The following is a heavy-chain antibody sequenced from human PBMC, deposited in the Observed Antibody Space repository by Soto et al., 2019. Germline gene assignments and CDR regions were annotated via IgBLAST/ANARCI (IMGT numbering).Heavy chain of an antibody. D-gene: IGHD2-2*01. CDR2: MNPNSGNT. CDR1: GYTFTSYD. J-gene: IGHJ6*02. Sequence: ASVKVSCKASGYTFTSYDINWVRQATGQGLEWMGWMNPNSGNTGYAQKFQGRVTMTRNTSISTAYMELSSLRSEDTAVYYCARYIVVVPAAIGGMDVWGQGTTVTVSS. V-gene: IGHV1-8*01. CDR3: ARYIVVVPAAIGGMDV.